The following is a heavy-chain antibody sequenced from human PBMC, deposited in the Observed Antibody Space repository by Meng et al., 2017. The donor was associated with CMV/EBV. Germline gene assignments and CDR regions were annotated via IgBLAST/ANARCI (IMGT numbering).Heavy chain of an antibody. CDR3: ARYCTNTGCYIYDY. Sequence: GESLKISCAASGFTFSSYWKSWVRQAPGKGLEWVANINQGGSEKYYVDSVKGRFTMSRDNAKNSLYLQMSSLTAEDTAVYYCARYCTNTGCYIYDYWGQGTLVTVSS. V-gene: IGHV3-7*01. J-gene: IGHJ4*02. CDR1: GFTFSSYW. CDR2: INQGGSEK. D-gene: IGHD2-2*02.